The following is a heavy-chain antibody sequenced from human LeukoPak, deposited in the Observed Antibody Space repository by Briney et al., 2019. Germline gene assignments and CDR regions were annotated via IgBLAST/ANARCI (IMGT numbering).Heavy chain of an antibody. CDR2: IFHTGHT. D-gene: IGHD6-6*01. CDR3: ARVGQLATGIDY. J-gene: IGHJ4*02. Sequence: PSQTLSLTCAVSGGSISSGDYPWSWIRQPPGKGLEWIGYIFHTGHTSYNPSLKSRVTISVDMSKNQLSLKLSSVTAADTAVYYCARVGQLATGIDYWGQGTLVTVSS. V-gene: IGHV4-30-2*01. CDR1: GGSISSGDYP.